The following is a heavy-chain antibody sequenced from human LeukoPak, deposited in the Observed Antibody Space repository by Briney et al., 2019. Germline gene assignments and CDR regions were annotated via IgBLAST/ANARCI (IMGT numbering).Heavy chain of an antibody. J-gene: IGHJ4*02. V-gene: IGHV1-2*02. CDR1: GYTFTGYY. Sequence: GASVKVSCEASGYTFTGYYMHWVRQAPGQGLEWMGWINPNSGGTNYAQKFQGRVTLTRDTSISTAYMELSRLRSDDTAVYYCARELPGGVKDRGIDYWGQGTLVTVSS. CDR3: ARELPGGVKDRGIDY. CDR2: INPNSGGT. D-gene: IGHD2-15*01.